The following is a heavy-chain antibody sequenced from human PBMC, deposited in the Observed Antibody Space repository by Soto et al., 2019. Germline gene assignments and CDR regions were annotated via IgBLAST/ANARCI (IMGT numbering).Heavy chain of an antibody. J-gene: IGHJ6*02. D-gene: IGHD6-13*01. CDR2: INHSGST. CDR1: GGSFSGYY. CDR3: ARGPYSSSWYTRTIYYYYGMDV. V-gene: IGHV4-34*01. Sequence: SETLSLTCAVYGGSFSGYYWSWIRQPPGKGLEWIGEINHSGSTNYNPSLKSRVTISVDTSKNQFSLKLSSVTAADTAVYYCARGPYSSSWYTRTIYYYYGMDVWGQGTTVTV.